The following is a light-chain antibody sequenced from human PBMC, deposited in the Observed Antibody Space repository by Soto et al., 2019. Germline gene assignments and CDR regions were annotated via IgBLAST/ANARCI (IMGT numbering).Light chain of an antibody. V-gene: IGKV1-9*01. CDR1: QGVNSY. J-gene: IGKJ5*01. CDR2: AAS. CDR3: QQLDGYPAT. Sequence: DIQLTQSPSFLSASVGDRVTITCRASQGVNSYFAWYQQKPGKAPKLLIYAASTLLSGVPSRFSGSGSGTEFTLTISNMQPVDFATYLCQQLDGYPATFGQGTRLEIK.